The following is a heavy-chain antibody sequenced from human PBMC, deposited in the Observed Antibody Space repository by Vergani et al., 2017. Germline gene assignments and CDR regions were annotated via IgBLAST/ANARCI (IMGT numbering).Heavy chain of an antibody. CDR2: IYSDGST. D-gene: IGHD4-17*01. CDR3: AANYGDYPSHFDY. V-gene: IGHV3-53*01. Sequence: EVQLVESGGGLIQPGGSLRLSCAASGFTVSSNYMSWVRQAPGKGLEWVSVIYSDGSTYYADSVKGRFTISRDNSKNTLYLQMNSLGAEDTALYYCAANYGDYPSHFDYWGQGTLVTVSS. J-gene: IGHJ4*02. CDR1: GFTVSSNY.